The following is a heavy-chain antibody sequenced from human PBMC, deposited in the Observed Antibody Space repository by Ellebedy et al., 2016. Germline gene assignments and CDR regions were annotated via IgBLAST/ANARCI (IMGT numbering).Heavy chain of an antibody. D-gene: IGHD3-22*01. V-gene: IGHV3-74*01. CDR2: INSDGSRT. CDR1: GFTLSSFW. Sequence: GGSLRLSCAASGFTLSSFWMSWVRQAPGKGLVWVSRINSDGSRTSHADSVKGRFTISRDNAKNTLYLQMNSLRVEDTAVYYCATNYYDSSGYYTNTFDYWGQGTLVTVSS. CDR3: ATNYYDSSGYYTNTFDY. J-gene: IGHJ4*02.